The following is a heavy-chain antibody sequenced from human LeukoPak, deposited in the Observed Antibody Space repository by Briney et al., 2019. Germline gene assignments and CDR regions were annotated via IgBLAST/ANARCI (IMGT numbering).Heavy chain of an antibody. CDR3: ARVKGRLSWFNP. V-gene: IGHV4-38-2*02. CDR1: GYSISSGYY. J-gene: IGHJ5*02. CDR2: IYHSGTT. Sequence: TASETLSLTCTASGYSISSGYYWGWIRQPPGKGLEWIGSIYHSGTTYYNPSLKSRVTISVDTSKNQFSLKLSSVTAADTAVNYCARVKGRLSWFNPWGQGTLFTVSS.